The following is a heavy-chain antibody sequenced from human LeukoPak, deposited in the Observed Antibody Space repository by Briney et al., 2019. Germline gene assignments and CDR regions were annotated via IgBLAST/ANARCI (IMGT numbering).Heavy chain of an antibody. V-gene: IGHV4-34*01. CDR2: INHSGST. Sequence: PGGALRLSCATSGFTFSSYWRSWIRQPPGKGLEWIGEINHSGSTNYNPSLQSRITISVDTSQNQLSPRLSSVTAAETAVYYCARRYGSGHYYKPTFDYWGQGSPVTISS. CDR3: ARRYGSGHYYKPTFDY. D-gene: IGHD3-10*01. J-gene: IGHJ4*02. CDR1: GFTFSSYW.